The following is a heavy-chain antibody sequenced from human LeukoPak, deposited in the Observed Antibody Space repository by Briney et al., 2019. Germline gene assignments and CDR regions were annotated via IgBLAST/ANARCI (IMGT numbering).Heavy chain of an antibody. CDR3: ARDCSSTSCYWYYYYYYGMDV. CDR2: IKQDGSEK. Sequence: GGSLRLSCAASGFTFSSYWMSWVRQAPGKGLEWVANIKQDGSEKYYVDSVKGRFTISRDNAKNSLYLQMNSLRGEDTAVYYCARDCSSTSCYWYYYYYYGMDVWGQGTTVTASS. CDR1: GFTFSSYW. D-gene: IGHD2-2*01. J-gene: IGHJ6*02. V-gene: IGHV3-7*01.